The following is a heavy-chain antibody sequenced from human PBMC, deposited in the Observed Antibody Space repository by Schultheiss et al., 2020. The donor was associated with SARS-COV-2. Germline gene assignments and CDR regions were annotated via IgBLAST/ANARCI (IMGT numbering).Heavy chain of an antibody. CDR1: GFTFSGSA. V-gene: IGHV3-73*01. CDR3: ATSKDGEGGTFDY. D-gene: IGHD1-26*01. CDR2: IRSKANSYAT. J-gene: IGHJ4*02. Sequence: GESLKISCAASGFTFSGSAMHWVRQASGKGLEWVGRIRSKANSYATAYAASVKGRFTISRDDSKNTAYLQMNSLRVEDTGVYYCATSKDGEGGTFDYWGQGTLVTVSS.